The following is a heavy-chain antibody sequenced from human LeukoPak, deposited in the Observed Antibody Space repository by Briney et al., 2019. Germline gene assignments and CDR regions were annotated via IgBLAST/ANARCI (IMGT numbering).Heavy chain of an antibody. CDR3: AKALGNQLLPGYFYYMDV. Sequence: PGGSLRLSCAASGFTFISYWMTWVRQAPGKGLEWVASIKQDGSEKYYVDSVKGRFTISIDNAENSLYLQMNSLRAEDTAVDYCAKALGNQLLPGYFYYMDVWGKGTTVTVSS. J-gene: IGHJ6*03. CDR1: GFTFISYW. CDR2: IKQDGSEK. V-gene: IGHV3-7*01. D-gene: IGHD2-2*01.